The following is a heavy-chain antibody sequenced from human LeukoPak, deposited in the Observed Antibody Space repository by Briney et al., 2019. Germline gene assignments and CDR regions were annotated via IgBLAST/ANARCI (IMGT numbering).Heavy chain of an antibody. CDR1: GGYISGSSYY. J-gene: IGHJ4*02. V-gene: IGHV4-39*01. D-gene: IGHD5-18*01. CDR3: ARQPRYGPFDY. Sequence: PSETLSFSCTVFGGYISGSSYYWGWIRQPPGKGLEWIGSIYYSGSTYYNPSLKSRVTISVDTSKNQFSLKLSSVTAADTAVYYCARQPRYGPFDYWGQGTLVTVSS. CDR2: IYYSGST.